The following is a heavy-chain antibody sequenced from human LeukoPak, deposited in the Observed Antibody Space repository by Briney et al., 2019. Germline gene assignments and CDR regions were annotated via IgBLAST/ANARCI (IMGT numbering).Heavy chain of an antibody. D-gene: IGHD2-2*01. Sequence: GASVKVSCKASGYTFTGYYMHWVRQAPGQGLEWMGRINPNSGGTTYAQKFQGRVTVTRDTSINTAYMELSRLRSDDTAVYYCARGPGYCSGTSCYEIDHWGQGTLVTVSS. CDR2: INPNSGGT. V-gene: IGHV1-2*06. CDR1: GYTFTGYY. CDR3: ARGPGYCSGTSCYEIDH. J-gene: IGHJ4*02.